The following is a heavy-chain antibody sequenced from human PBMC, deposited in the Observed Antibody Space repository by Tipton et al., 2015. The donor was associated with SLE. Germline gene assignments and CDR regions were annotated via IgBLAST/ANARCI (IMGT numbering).Heavy chain of an antibody. CDR3: ARDEVVMPAAYFSFYYMGV. Sequence: TLSLTCTVSGGSISRFRSYWNWIRQPAGKGLEWIGRIDFRGNTNYNPSFKSRVAISLDTSKNQFSLRLDSVTAGDTALYFCARDEVVMPAAYFSFYYMGVWGTGTTVTVSS. V-gene: IGHV4-61*02. CDR1: GGSISRFRSY. D-gene: IGHD2-2*01. J-gene: IGHJ6*03. CDR2: IDFRGNT.